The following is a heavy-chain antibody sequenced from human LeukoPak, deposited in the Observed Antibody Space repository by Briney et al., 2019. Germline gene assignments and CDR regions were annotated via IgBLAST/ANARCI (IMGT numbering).Heavy chain of an antibody. Sequence: GGSLRLSCAASGFTFSSYSMNWVRKAPGKGLEWVSYISSSSSTIYYADSVKGRFTISRDNAKNSLYLQMNSLRDEDTAVYYCARGAYDFWSGYYSCFFDYWGQGTLVTVSS. CDR2: ISSSSSTI. J-gene: IGHJ4*02. V-gene: IGHV3-48*02. CDR1: GFTFSSYS. CDR3: ARGAYDFWSGYYSCFFDY. D-gene: IGHD3-3*01.